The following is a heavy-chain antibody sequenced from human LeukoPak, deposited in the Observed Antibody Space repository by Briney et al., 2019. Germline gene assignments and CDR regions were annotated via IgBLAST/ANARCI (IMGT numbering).Heavy chain of an antibody. CDR1: GFTFSSYA. CDR3: ASYDYVWGSSGRFAFDI. V-gene: IGHV3-21*01. D-gene: IGHD3-16*01. Sequence: GGSLRLSCAASGFTFSSYAMSWVRQAPGKGLEWVSSISSSSSYIYYADSVKGRFTISRDNAKNSLYLQMNSLRAEDTAVYYCASYDYVWGSSGRFAFDIWGQGTMVTVSS. J-gene: IGHJ3*02. CDR2: ISSSSSYI.